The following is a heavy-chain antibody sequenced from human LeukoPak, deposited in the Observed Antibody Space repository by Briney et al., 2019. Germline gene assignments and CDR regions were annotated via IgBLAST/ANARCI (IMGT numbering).Heavy chain of an antibody. CDR3: ARGAITIFGVAVFDY. CDR1: GYTFTSYD. Sequence: GASVKVSCKASGYTFTSYDINWVRQATGQGLEWMGWMNPNSGNTGYAQKFQGRVTMTRNTSISTAYMELSRLRSDDTAVYYCARGAITIFGVAVFDYWGQGTLVTVSS. J-gene: IGHJ4*02. D-gene: IGHD3-3*01. V-gene: IGHV1-8*01. CDR2: MNPNSGNT.